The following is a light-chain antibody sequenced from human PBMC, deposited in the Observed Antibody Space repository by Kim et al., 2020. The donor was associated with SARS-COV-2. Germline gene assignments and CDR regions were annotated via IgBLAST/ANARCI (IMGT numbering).Light chain of an antibody. J-gene: IGKJ4*01. CDR2: DAS. V-gene: IGKV3-11*01. Sequence: PGERATLSCRASQSVSTYLAWYQQKPGQAPRLLIYDASNRATGIPDRFSGSGSGTDFTLTISSLESEDFAVYYCQQRSNWPPALSFGGGTKVDIK. CDR1: QSVSTY. CDR3: QQRSNWPPALS.